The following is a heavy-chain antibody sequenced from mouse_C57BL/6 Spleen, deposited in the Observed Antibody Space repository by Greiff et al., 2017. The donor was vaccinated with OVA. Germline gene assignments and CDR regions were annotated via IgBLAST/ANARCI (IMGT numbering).Heavy chain of an antibody. CDR3: ARKEVIYYDYDGWFAY. CDR1: GYTFTSYG. Sequence: VQLQESGAELARPGASVKLSCKASGYTFTSYGISWVKQRTGQGLEWIGEIYPRSGNTYYNEKFKGKATLTADKSSSTAYMELRSLTSEDSAVYFCARKEVIYYDYDGWFAYWGQGTLVTVSA. CDR2: IYPRSGNT. V-gene: IGHV1-81*01. J-gene: IGHJ3*01. D-gene: IGHD2-4*01.